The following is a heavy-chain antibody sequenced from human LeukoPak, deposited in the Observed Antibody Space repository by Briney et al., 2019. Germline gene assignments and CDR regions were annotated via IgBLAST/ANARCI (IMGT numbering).Heavy chain of an antibody. CDR1: GGSISSYY. V-gene: IGHV4-59*12. CDR3: AREGRSIRMAAAGGGYNWFDP. CDR2: IYYSGST. J-gene: IGHJ5*02. D-gene: IGHD6-13*01. Sequence: PSETLSLTCTVSGGSISSYYWSWIRQPPGKGLEWIGYIYYSGSTNYNPSLKSRVTISVDTSKNQFSLKLSSVTAADTAVYYCAREGRSIRMAAAGGGYNWFDPWGQGTLVTVSS.